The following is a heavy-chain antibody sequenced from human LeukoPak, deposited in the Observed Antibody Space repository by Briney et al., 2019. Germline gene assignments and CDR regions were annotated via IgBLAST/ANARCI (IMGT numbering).Heavy chain of an antibody. V-gene: IGHV1-8*02. D-gene: IGHD3-22*01. CDR1: GYTFSNND. CDR2: MNPISGNT. J-gene: IGHJ3*02. CDR3: ATENYFDSSGYYLVSGFDI. Sequence: ASVKVSCKASGYTFSNNDINWVRQATGQGLEWMGWMNPISGNTGFAQKFQGRVTMTEDTSTDTAYMELSRLRSEDTAVYYCATENYFDSSGYYLVSGFDIWGQGTMVTVSS.